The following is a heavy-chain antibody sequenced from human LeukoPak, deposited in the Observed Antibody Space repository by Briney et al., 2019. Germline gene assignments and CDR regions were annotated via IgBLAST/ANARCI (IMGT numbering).Heavy chain of an antibody. CDR1: GYIFTSYD. D-gene: IGHD2-8*01. Sequence: ASVKVSCKASGYIFTSYDINWVRQATGQGLEWMGWMNPNSGNTGYAQKFQGRVTITRNTSISTAYMELSSLRSEDTAVCYCARAYRYCTNGVCYFYYFDYWGQGTLVTVSS. CDR3: ARAYRYCTNGVCYFYYFDY. J-gene: IGHJ4*02. V-gene: IGHV1-8*03. CDR2: MNPNSGNT.